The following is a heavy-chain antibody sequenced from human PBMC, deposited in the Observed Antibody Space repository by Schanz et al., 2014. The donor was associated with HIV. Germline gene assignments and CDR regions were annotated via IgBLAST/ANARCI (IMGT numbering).Heavy chain of an antibody. CDR3: AREWVYYYYYGMDV. V-gene: IGHV3-7*01. J-gene: IGHJ6*02. CDR1: GFIIDNYW. D-gene: IGHD6-13*01. Sequence: EVQLVESGGGLVQPGGSLRLSCVASGFIIDNYWMSWVRQAPGSGLEWVANIKPDGSETYYVGSVKGRFTISRDNAKNSLYLQMKSLRDEDTAVYYCAREWVYYYYYGMDVWGQGTTVTVSS. CDR2: IKPDGSET.